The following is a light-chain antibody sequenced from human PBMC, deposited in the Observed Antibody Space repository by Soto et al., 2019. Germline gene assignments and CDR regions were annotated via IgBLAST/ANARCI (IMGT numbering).Light chain of an antibody. V-gene: IGKV3-15*01. CDR1: QRVSSN. J-gene: IGKJ1*01. Sequence: EIVMTQSPVTLSVSPGERATLSCRASQRVSSNLAWYQQKPGQAPRLLIYGASTRATGVPARFSGSGSGTEFTLTLSSLQSEDFAVDYCQHYTNWPPWTFGQGTKVEIK. CDR2: GAS. CDR3: QHYTNWPPWT.